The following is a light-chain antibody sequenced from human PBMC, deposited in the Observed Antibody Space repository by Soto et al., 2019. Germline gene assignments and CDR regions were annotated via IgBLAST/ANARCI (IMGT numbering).Light chain of an antibody. CDR3: SSYTSSNSVV. J-gene: IGLJ2*01. Sequence: QSALTQPAFVSGSPGQSITISCTGTSSDIGTYIYVSWYLQHPGKAPKLLIYEVGNRPSGVSNRFSGSKSGNTASLTISGLQAEDEADYYCSSYTSSNSVVFGGGTKLTVL. CDR2: EVG. CDR1: SSDIGTYIY. V-gene: IGLV2-14*01.